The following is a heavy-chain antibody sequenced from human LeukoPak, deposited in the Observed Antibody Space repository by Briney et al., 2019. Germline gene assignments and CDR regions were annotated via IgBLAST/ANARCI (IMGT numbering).Heavy chain of an antibody. CDR3: AREHNFWSSYYRDTYYFDY. CDR1: GYTFTGYY. Sequence: ASVKVSCKASGYTFTGYYMHWVRQAPGQGLEWMGWINPNSGGTNYAQKFQGRVTMTRDTSISTAYMELSRLRSDDTAVYYCAREHNFWSSYYRDTYYFDYWGQGTLVTVSS. V-gene: IGHV1-2*02. CDR2: INPNSGGT. J-gene: IGHJ4*02. D-gene: IGHD3-3*01.